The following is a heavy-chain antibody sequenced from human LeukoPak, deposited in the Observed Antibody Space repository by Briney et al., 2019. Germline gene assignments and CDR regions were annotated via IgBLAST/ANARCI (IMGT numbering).Heavy chain of an antibody. J-gene: IGHJ3*02. CDR2: ISSSGSTI. V-gene: IGHV3-11*01. CDR3: AKELLEWSSLMLFDI. D-gene: IGHD3-3*01. CDR1: GFTFSDYY. Sequence: GGSLRLSCAASGFTFSDYYMSWIRQAPGKGLEWVSYISSSGSTIYYADSVKGRFTISRDNAKNSLYLQMNSLRAEDTAVYYCAKELLEWSSLMLFDIWGQGTMVTVSS.